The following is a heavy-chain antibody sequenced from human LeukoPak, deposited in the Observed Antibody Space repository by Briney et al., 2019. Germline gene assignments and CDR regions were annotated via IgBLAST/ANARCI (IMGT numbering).Heavy chain of an antibody. Sequence: PAGSLRLSCAASGFTFSSYAMSWVRQAPGKGLEWVSAISGSGGSTYYADSVKGRFTISRDNSKNTLYLQMNSLRAEDTAVYYCAKEEGDIVVVPAALPYYFDYWGQGTLVTVSS. CDR2: ISGSGGST. J-gene: IGHJ4*02. V-gene: IGHV3-23*01. D-gene: IGHD2-2*01. CDR1: GFTFSSYA. CDR3: AKEEGDIVVVPAALPYYFDY.